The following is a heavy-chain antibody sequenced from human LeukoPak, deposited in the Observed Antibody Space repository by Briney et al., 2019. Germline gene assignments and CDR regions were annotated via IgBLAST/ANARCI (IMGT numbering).Heavy chain of an antibody. D-gene: IGHD1-7*01. Sequence: SETLSLTCAVYGGSFSGYYWSWIRQPPGKGLEWIGEINHSGSTNYNPSLKSRVTISVDTSKNQFPLKLSSVTAADTAVYYCAGLTGTMSDWGQGTLVTVSS. CDR3: AGLTGTMSD. CDR1: GGSFSGYY. J-gene: IGHJ4*02. V-gene: IGHV4-34*01. CDR2: INHSGST.